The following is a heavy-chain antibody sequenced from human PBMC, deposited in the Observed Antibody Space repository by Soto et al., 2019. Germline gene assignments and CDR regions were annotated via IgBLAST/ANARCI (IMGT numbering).Heavy chain of an antibody. CDR1: GYTFTSYG. V-gene: IGHV1-18*01. J-gene: IGHJ5*02. CDR3: ARDGVMITFGGVNWFDP. D-gene: IGHD3-16*01. Sequence: ASVKVSCKASGYTFTSYGISWVRQAPGQGLEWMGWISAYNGNTNYAQKLQGRVTMTTDTSTSTAYMELRSLRSDDTAVYYCARDGVMITFGGVNWFDPWGQGTLVTVSS. CDR2: ISAYNGNT.